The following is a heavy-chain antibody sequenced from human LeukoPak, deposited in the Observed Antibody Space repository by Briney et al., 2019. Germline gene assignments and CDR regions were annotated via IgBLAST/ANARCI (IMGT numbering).Heavy chain of an antibody. CDR2: ISSGSTTI. J-gene: IGHJ4*02. Sequence: GGSLRLSCEASGFTFSTYSMNWVRQAPGKGLEWVSFISSGSTTIYYADSVKGRFTISRDNANNSLYLQMNSLTAEDTAVFYCARVGSRGYYFGYWGQGTLVSVSS. CDR1: GFTFSTYS. CDR3: ARVGSRGYYFGY. V-gene: IGHV3-48*04. D-gene: IGHD1-26*01.